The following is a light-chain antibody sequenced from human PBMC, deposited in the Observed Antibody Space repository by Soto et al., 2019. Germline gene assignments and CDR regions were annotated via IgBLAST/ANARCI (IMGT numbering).Light chain of an antibody. CDR1: SGFVGSFSL. J-gene: IGLJ1*01. V-gene: IGLV2-23*02. Sequence: QSVLAQPASVSGSPGQSITISCTGTSGFVGSFSLVSWYQHHPGKAPNLVISDVTERPSGVPDRVSFSKSGNTASLTISGLQADDEADYFCCSYADTYVFGTGTKVTVL. CDR2: DVT. CDR3: CSYADTYV.